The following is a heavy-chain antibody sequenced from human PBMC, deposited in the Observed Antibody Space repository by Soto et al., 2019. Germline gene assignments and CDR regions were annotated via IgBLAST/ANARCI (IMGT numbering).Heavy chain of an antibody. CDR3: AGVGVHNGGNAFDI. CDR2: ISGSGGSK. Sequence: EVQLLESGGGLVQPGGSLRLSCAASGFTFSSYAMSWVRQAPGKGLEWVSAISGSGGSKYYADSVKGRFTISRDNSKNPLYLHMNSLRAADTAVYYCAGVGVHNGGNAFDIWGQGTMVTVSS. V-gene: IGHV3-23*01. CDR1: GFTFSSYA. J-gene: IGHJ3*02. D-gene: IGHD3-16*01.